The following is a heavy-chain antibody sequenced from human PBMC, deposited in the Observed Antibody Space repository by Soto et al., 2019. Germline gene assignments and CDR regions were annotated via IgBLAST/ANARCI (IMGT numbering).Heavy chain of an antibody. J-gene: IGHJ4*02. Sequence: ASVKVSCKASGYTFTSYGISWVRQAPGQGLEWMGWISAYNGNTNYAQKLQGRVTMTTDTSTSTAYMELRSLRSDDTAVYYCARGGYYDILTGYFPIDYWGQGTLVTVSS. D-gene: IGHD3-9*01. CDR3: ARGGYYDILTGYFPIDY. V-gene: IGHV1-18*01. CDR2: ISAYNGNT. CDR1: GYTFTSYG.